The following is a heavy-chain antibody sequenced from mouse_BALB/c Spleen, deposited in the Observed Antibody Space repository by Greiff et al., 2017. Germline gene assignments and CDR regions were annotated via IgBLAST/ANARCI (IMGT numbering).Heavy chain of an antibody. CDR3: ARSGGNYLYYYALDD. J-gene: IGHJ4*01. Sequence: EVKVVESGGGLVQPGGSRKLSCAASGFTFSSFGMHWVRQAPEKGLEWVAYISSGSSTIYYADTVKGRFTISRDNPKNTLFLQMTSLRSEDTAMYYCARSGGNYLYYYALDDWGQGTSVTVSS. D-gene: IGHD2-1*01. CDR2: ISSGSSTI. V-gene: IGHV5-17*02. CDR1: GFTFSSFG.